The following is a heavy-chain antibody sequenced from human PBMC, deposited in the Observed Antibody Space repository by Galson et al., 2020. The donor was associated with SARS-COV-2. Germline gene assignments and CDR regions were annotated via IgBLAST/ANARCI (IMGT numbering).Heavy chain of an antibody. J-gene: IGHJ4*02. D-gene: IGHD6-19*01. CDR1: SHA. V-gene: IGHV3-33*01. Sequence: SHAIHWVRQAPGKGLEWVAQIFYDGSDKYYGDSVNGRFTISRDSSKNMVYLQMNNLKVDDTAVYYCARDGQLSSGWAFDYWGQGTLVTVSS. CDR2: IFYDGSDK. CDR3: ARDGQLSSGWAFDY.